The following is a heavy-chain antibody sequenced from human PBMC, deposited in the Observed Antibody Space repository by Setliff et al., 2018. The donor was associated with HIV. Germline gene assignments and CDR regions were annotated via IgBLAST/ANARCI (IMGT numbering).Heavy chain of an antibody. CDR2: INTSGST. CDR3: ARDGARRFDP. J-gene: IGHJ5*02. V-gene: IGHV4-4*07. CDR1: GGSVSNYY. Sequence: SETLSLTCTVSGGSVSNYYWTWIRQSAGKGLEWIGHINTSGSTKYNPSLKSRLTMSVDSSGNQFSLTLTSVTAADTAVYYCARDGARRFDPWGQGTLVTVSS.